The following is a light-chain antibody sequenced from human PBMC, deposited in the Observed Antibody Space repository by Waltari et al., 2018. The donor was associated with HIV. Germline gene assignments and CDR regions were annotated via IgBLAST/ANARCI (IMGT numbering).Light chain of an antibody. CDR3: NSRDSSGNHVV. Sequence: SSELTQDPAVSVALGHTVRITCQGDSLRSYSTTWYQQKPGQAPVLVLYGKNNRPSWIPDRFAGSSSGNTAYLTITGAQAEDEADYYCNSRDSSGNHVVFGGGTKLTVL. CDR2: GKN. J-gene: IGLJ2*01. V-gene: IGLV3-19*01. CDR1: SLRSYS.